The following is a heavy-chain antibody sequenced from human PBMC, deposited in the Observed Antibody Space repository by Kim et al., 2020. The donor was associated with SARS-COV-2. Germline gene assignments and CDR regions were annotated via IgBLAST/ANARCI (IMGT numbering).Heavy chain of an antibody. CDR2: TNDVGNT. Sequence: SETLSLTCAIDGGSFSAYYFNWIRQSPGKGLEWMGETNDVGNTNYNPSLESRIAISLDTSRRQFSLTLRSVTAADTAIYYCARGREVRGYGYGSSFYYY. D-gene: IGHD5-18*01. CDR1: GGSFSAYY. V-gene: IGHV4-34*01. J-gene: IGHJ6*03. CDR3: ARGREVRGYGYGSSFYYY.